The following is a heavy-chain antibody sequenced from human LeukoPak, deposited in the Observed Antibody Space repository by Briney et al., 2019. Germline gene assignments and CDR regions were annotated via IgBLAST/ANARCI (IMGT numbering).Heavy chain of an antibody. CDR2: ISSSTSYI. CDR3: ARRGAGNTAMVTSYMDV. V-gene: IGHV3-21*01. J-gene: IGHJ6*03. CDR1: GFTFNSYS. Sequence: GGSLRLSCAASGFTFNSYSMNWVRQAPGKGLEWVSSISSSTSYIYYADSVKGRFTISRDNAKNSLYLQMNSLRAEDTAVYYCARRGAGNTAMVTSYMDVWGKGTTVTV. D-gene: IGHD5-18*01.